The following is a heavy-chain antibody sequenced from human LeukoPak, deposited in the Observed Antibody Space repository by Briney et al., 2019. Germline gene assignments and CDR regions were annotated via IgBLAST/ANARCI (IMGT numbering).Heavy chain of an antibody. J-gene: IGHJ4*02. CDR2: IYPGVSDT. CDR3: ATSAYSSGCNY. V-gene: IGHV5-51*01. D-gene: IGHD6-19*01. CDR1: GYSFTSYW. Sequence: GESLKISCKGSGYSFTSYWIAWVRQMPGKGLEWMGIIYPGVSDTRYSPSFQGQVTISADKSISTAYLQWSSLKASDTAMYYCATSAYSSGCNYWGQGTLVTVSS.